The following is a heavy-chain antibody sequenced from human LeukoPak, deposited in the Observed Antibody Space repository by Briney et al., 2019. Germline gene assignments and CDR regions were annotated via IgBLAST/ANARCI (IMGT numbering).Heavy chain of an antibody. D-gene: IGHD6-19*01. CDR1: GGSISTSNYY. Sequence: SETLSLTCTVSGGSISTSNYYWGWIRQPAGKGLEWIGRIYTSGSTNYNPSLKSRVTMSVDTSKNQFSLRLSSVTAADTAVYYCARYRGWYVDYWGQGTLVTVSS. CDR2: IYTSGST. CDR3: ARYRGWYVDY. J-gene: IGHJ4*02. V-gene: IGHV4-61*02.